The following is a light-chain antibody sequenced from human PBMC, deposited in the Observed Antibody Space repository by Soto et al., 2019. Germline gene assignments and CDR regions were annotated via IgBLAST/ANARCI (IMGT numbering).Light chain of an antibody. Sequence: QSVLTQPPSASGTPGQRVTISCSGSSSNIGSNNVNWYQQLPGTAPKLLTYSNNQRPSGVSGRFSGYKSGTSASLAISGLQSEDEADYYCAAWDDSLNGVVFGGGTKLTVL. J-gene: IGLJ2*01. CDR1: SSNIGSNN. V-gene: IGLV1-44*01. CDR2: SNN. CDR3: AAWDDSLNGVV.